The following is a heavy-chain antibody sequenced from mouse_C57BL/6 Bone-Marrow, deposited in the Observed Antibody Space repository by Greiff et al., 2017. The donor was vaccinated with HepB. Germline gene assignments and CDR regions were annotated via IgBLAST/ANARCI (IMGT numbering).Heavy chain of an antibody. J-gene: IGHJ2*01. CDR2: IYTGDGDT. D-gene: IGHD1-1*01. CDR3: ARDGSSPYYFDY. V-gene: IGHV1-82*01. CDR1: GYAFSSSW. Sequence: QVQLQQSGPELVKPGASVKISCKASGYAFSSSWMNWVKQRPGKGLEWIGRIYTGDGDTNYNGKFKGKATLTADKSSSTAYMQLSSLTSEDYAVYFCARDGSSPYYFDYWGQGTTLTVSS.